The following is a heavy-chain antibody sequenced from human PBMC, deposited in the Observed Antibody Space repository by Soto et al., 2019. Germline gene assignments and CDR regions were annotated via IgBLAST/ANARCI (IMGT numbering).Heavy chain of an antibody. Sequence: ASVKVSCKVSGYTLTELSMHWVRQAPGKGLEWMGGFDPEDGETIYAQKFQGRVTMTEDTSTDTAYMELSSLRSEDTAVYYCATVVDYGDGNWLDPWGQGTLVTVSS. CDR3: ATVVDYGDGNWLDP. CDR2: FDPEDGET. V-gene: IGHV1-24*01. D-gene: IGHD4-17*01. CDR1: GYTLTELS. J-gene: IGHJ5*02.